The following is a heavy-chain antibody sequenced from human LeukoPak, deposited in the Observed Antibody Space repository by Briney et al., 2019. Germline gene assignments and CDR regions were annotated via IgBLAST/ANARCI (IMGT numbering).Heavy chain of an antibody. CDR2: TNHSGST. D-gene: IGHD3-10*01. V-gene: IGHV4-34*01. Sequence: SETLSLTCAVYGGSFSGYYWSWIRQPQGKGLDGLGETNHSGSTNYNPSLKSRVTISVDTSKNQFSLKLSSVTAADTAVYYCARPRSYYGSGSYPPFDYWGQGTLVTVSS. CDR3: ARPRSYYGSGSYPPFDY. J-gene: IGHJ4*02. CDR1: GGSFSGYY.